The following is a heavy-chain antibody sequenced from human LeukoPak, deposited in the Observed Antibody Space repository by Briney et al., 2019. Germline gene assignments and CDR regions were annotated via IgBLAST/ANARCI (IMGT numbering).Heavy chain of an antibody. V-gene: IGHV4-30-4*08. Sequence: PSETLSLTCTVSGGSISSGGYYWSWIRQHPGKGLEWIGYIYYSGSTYYNPSPKSRVTISVDTSKNQFSLKLSSVTAADTAVYYCARDRIAARYYYYGMDVWGQGTTVTVSS. CDR1: GGSISSGGYY. J-gene: IGHJ6*02. CDR2: IYYSGST. CDR3: ARDRIAARYYYYGMDV. D-gene: IGHD6-6*01.